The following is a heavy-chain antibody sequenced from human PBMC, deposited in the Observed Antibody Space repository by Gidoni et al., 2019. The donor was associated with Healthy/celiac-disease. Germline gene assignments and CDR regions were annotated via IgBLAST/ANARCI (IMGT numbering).Heavy chain of an antibody. D-gene: IGHD6-13*01. Sequence: QVQLVESGGGLVKPGGSLRLSCAAPGFTFSDYYMSWLRQRPGKGLECVSYISSSSSYTNYADSVKGRFTISRDNAKNSLYLQMNSLRAEDTAVYYGARRSAAGGAFDIWGQGTMVTVSS. CDR2: ISSSSSYT. CDR3: ARRSAAGGAFDI. J-gene: IGHJ3*02. V-gene: IGHV3-11*06. CDR1: GFTFSDYY.